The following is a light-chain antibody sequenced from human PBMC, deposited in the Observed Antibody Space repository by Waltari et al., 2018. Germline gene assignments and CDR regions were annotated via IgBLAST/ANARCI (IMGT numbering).Light chain of an antibody. V-gene: IGKV1-39*01. J-gene: IGKJ1*01. CDR3: KQSYSFTRT. CDR2: AAS. Sequence: DIQMTQSPSSLPASVGDRVTITCRASQTISRYLNWYQQKPGKAPHLLIYAASSLQSGVPSRFSGSGSGRDFTLIITSLQPEDLATYYWKQSYSFTRTVGQGT. CDR1: QTISRY.